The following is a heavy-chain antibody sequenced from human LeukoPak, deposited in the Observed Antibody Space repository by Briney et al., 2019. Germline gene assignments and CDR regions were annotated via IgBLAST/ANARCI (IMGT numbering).Heavy chain of an antibody. CDR2: ISGSGTST. D-gene: IGHD4/OR15-4a*01. CDR1: GFTFSSYA. Sequence: GGSLRLSCAASGFTFSSYAMSWVRQAPGKGLEWVSTISGSGTSTYYADSVKGRFSISRDKSKNTLYLQMNSLRAEDTAVYYCAKMVGTTFYWGQGALVTVSS. J-gene: IGHJ4*02. V-gene: IGHV3-23*01. CDR3: AKMVGTTFY.